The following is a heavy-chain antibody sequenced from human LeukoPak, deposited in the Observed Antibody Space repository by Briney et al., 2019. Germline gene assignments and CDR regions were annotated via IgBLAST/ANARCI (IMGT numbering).Heavy chain of an antibody. D-gene: IGHD5-18*01. V-gene: IGHV3-48*02. Sequence: PGGSLRLSCVASGYPFSSYSMNWIRQAPGKGLEWVSYISVSGGVRSYADSVKGRFTISRDDARNSLYLQMNSLKDEDTAVYYCASVWRALGYTIDYWGQGTQVAVSS. CDR1: GYPFSSYS. CDR3: ASVWRALGYTIDY. J-gene: IGHJ4*02. CDR2: ISVSGGVR.